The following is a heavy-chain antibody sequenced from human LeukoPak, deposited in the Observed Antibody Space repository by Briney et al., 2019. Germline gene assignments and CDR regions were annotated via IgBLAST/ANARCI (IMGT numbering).Heavy chain of an antibody. D-gene: IGHD3-22*01. CDR2: IKYSGSS. J-gene: IGHJ4*02. CDR3: ARTTYFYDTSGYYYGN. V-gene: IGHV4-34*01. CDR1: GGSFSGYH. Sequence: SETLSLTCGVSGGSFSGYHWSWIRQRPGKGLEWIGEIKYSGSSNYNPSLKSRVNISVDTSKNQFSLKLSSVTAAGTAVYYCARTTYFYDTSGYYYGNWGQGTLVTVSS.